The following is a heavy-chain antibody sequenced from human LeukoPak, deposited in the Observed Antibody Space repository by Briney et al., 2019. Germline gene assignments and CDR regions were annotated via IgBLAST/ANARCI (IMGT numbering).Heavy chain of an antibody. J-gene: IGHJ6*02. CDR2: ISSSSSYI. CDR1: GFTFSSYS. Sequence: PGGSLRLSCAASGFTFSSYSMNWVRQAPGKGLEWVSSISSSSSYIYYADSVKGRFTISRDNAKNSLYLQMNSLRAEDTAVYYCARVAYNYYGMDVWGQGTTVTVSS. CDR3: ARVAYNYYGMDV. V-gene: IGHV3-21*01.